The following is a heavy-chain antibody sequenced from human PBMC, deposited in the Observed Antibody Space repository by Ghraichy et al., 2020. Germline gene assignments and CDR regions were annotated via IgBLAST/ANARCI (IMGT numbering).Heavy chain of an antibody. J-gene: IGHJ3*02. Sequence: GGSLRLSCAASGFTFSSYAMSWVRQAPGKGLEWVSAISGSGGSTYYADSVKGRFTISRDNSKNTLYLQMNSLRAEDTAVYYCAKDYDFWSGYYPKGTGAFDIWGQGTMGTVSS. V-gene: IGHV3-23*01. CDR2: ISGSGGST. CDR3: AKDYDFWSGYYPKGTGAFDI. D-gene: IGHD3-3*01. CDR1: GFTFSSYA.